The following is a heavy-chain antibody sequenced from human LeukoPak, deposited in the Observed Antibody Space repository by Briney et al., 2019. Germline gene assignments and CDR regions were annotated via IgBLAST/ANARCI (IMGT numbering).Heavy chain of an antibody. J-gene: IGHJ4*02. CDR3: ARSYASLTCDY. Sequence: SETLSLTCALYGGSFSDYYWSWIRLPPGKGLEWIGEINHSGSTNYNPSLKSRVTISMDTSKNQFSLKLSSVTAADTAVYYCARSYASLTCDYWGQGTLVTVSS. V-gene: IGHV4-34*01. D-gene: IGHD3-16*01. CDR2: INHSGST. CDR1: GGSFSDYY.